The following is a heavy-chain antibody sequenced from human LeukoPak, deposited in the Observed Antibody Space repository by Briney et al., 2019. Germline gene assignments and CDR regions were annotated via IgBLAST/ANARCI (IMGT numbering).Heavy chain of an antibody. D-gene: IGHD2-2*01. Sequence: GGSLRLSCAASGFTFSDYYMSWIRQAPGKGLEWVSYISSSGSTIYYADSVKGRFTISRDNAKNSLYLQMNSLRAEDTAVYYCARDIVVVPAQSDYYYYGMDVWGQGTTVTVSS. CDR2: ISSSGSTI. V-gene: IGHV3-11*01. CDR3: ARDIVVVPAQSDYYYYGMDV. CDR1: GFTFSDYY. J-gene: IGHJ6*02.